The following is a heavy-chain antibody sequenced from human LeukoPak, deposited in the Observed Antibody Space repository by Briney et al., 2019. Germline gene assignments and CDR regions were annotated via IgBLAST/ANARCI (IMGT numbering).Heavy chain of an antibody. CDR2: INPGAGNT. V-gene: IGHV1-46*01. CDR3: ARGYFDDYLFGY. CDR1: GYTFSNYY. D-gene: IGHD4-17*01. Sequence: ASVKVSCKASGYTFSNYYVHWVRQAPGQGFEWMGIINPGAGNTKYAQKFQGRVTMTRDTSTSTVYMELSSLRSEDTAVYLCARGYFDDYLFGYWGQGTLVTVSS. J-gene: IGHJ4*02.